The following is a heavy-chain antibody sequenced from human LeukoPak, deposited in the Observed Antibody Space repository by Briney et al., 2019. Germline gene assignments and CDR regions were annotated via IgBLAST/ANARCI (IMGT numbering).Heavy chain of an antibody. V-gene: IGHV4-38-2*02. Sequence: SETLSLTCTVSGCSLSRGYYWGWIRQPPGRGLSWIGMIYHSGSTYYNPSLKRGATIAVTTSKNQFSLKLRSVTAADTAEYYWARVYQGDYPELKDYWGQGTLGTVSS. D-gene: IGHD4-17*01. CDR1: GCSLSRGYY. CDR2: IYHSGST. J-gene: IGHJ4*02. CDR3: ARVYQGDYPELKDY.